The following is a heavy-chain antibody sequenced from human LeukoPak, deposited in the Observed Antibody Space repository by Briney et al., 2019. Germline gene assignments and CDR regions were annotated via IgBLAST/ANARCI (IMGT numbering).Heavy chain of an antibody. D-gene: IGHD1-26*01. CDR2: ISYDGSNK. Sequence: GGSLRLSCAASGFTFSSYGMHWVRQAPGKGLEWVAVISYDGSNKYYADSVKGRFTISRDNSKNTLYLQMNSLRAEDTAVYYCAKSRLGNWDYWGQGTLVTVSS. V-gene: IGHV3-30*18. CDR3: AKSRLGNWDY. J-gene: IGHJ4*02. CDR1: GFTFSSYG.